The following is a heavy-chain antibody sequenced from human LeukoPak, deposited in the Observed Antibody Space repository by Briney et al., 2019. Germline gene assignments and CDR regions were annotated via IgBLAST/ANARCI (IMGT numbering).Heavy chain of an antibody. CDR1: GYTFTGYY. Sequence: ASVKVSCKASGYTFTGYYMHWVRQAPGQGLEWMGWINPNSGGTNYAQKFQGRVTTTRDTSISTAYMELSRLRSDDTAVYYCAREAHRWERYGGYWGQGTLVTVSS. J-gene: IGHJ4*02. V-gene: IGHV1-2*02. CDR2: INPNSGGT. CDR3: AREAHRWERYGGY. D-gene: IGHD1-26*01.